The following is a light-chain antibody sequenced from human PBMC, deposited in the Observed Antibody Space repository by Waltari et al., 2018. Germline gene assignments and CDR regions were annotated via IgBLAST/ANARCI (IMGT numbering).Light chain of an antibody. V-gene: IGLV2-23*02. J-gene: IGLJ1*01. CDR3: CSYAGSSTSSVV. CDR1: SRDVGGSYL. Sequence: QSALTQPASVSGSPGQSITISCSGSSRDVGGSYLVSWYQQRPGKAPKLIIDAVTKRPSGVSHRFSGSKSGNTASLTISGLQAEDEADYYCCSYAGSSTSSVVFGGGTKVIVL. CDR2: AVT.